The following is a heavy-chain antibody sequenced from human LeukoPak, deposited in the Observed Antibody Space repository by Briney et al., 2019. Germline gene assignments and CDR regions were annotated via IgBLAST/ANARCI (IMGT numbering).Heavy chain of an antibody. CDR3: ARESPREGYYYYGTDV. Sequence: SETPSLTCTVSGGSISSYYWSWIRQPPGKGLEWIGYIYYSGSTNYNPSLKSRVTISVDTSKNQFSLKLSSVTAADTAAYYCARESPREGYYYYGTDVWGQGTTVTVSS. CDR2: IYYSGST. D-gene: IGHD1-26*01. CDR1: GGSISSYY. V-gene: IGHV4-59*01. J-gene: IGHJ6*02.